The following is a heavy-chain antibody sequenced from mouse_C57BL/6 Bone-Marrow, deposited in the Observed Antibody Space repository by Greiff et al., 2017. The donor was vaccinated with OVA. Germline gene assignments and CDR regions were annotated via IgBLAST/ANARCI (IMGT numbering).Heavy chain of an antibody. D-gene: IGHD2-1*01. Sequence: QVQLKESGAELVRPGASVTLSCKASGYTFTDYEMHWVKQTPVHGLEWIGAIDPETGGTAYNQKFKGKAILTADKSSSTAYMELRSLTSEDSAVYYCTRKDYGNPLQCAYWGQGTLVTVSA. CDR2: IDPETGGT. CDR1: GYTFTDYE. CDR3: TRKDYGNPLQCAY. V-gene: IGHV1-15*01. J-gene: IGHJ3*01.